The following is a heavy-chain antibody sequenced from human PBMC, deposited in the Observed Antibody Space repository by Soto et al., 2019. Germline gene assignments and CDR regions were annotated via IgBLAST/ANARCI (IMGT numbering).Heavy chain of an antibody. J-gene: IGHJ6*02. CDR1: GDTVSSNSAA. D-gene: IGHD2-15*01. V-gene: IGHV6-1*01. CDR3: ARDWGYGSGNYYYGMDV. Sequence: QVPLQQSGPGLVKPSQTLSLTCAISGDTVSSNSAAWNWLRQSPSRGLEWLGRTYYRSKWYNDYAVSVKSRIGINPDTSKNQFSLQLNSVTPEDTAVYYCARDWGYGSGNYYYGMDVWGQGTTVTVSS. CDR2: TYYRSKWYN.